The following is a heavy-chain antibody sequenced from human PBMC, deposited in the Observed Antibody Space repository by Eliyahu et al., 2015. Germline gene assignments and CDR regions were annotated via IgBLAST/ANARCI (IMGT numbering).Heavy chain of an antibody. Sequence: QVQLQESGPGLVKPSQTLSLTCXVSGGXXXXGGYYWSWIRQHPGKGLQWIGYIXYSGSTYYNPSLKSRVTISVDTSKNQFSLKLSSVTAADTAVYYCARDRGDYGDAPEFDYWGQGTLVTVSS. CDR2: IXYSGST. J-gene: IGHJ4*02. CDR1: GGXXXXGGYY. D-gene: IGHD4-17*01. CDR3: ARDRGDYGDAPEFDY. V-gene: IGHV4-31*03.